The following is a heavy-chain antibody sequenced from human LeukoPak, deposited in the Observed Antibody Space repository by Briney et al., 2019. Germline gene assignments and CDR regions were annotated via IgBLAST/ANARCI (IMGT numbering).Heavy chain of an antibody. CDR1: GYTFTSYD. CDR3: ARGLLRYFDWLLPYYYYYYGMDV. Sequence: ASVKVSCKASGYTFTSYDINWVRQATGQGLEWMGWMNPNSGNTGYAQKFRGRVTMTRNTSISTAYMELSSLRSEDTAVYYCARGLLRYFDWLLPYYYYYYGMDVWGQGTTVTVSS. CDR2: MNPNSGNT. D-gene: IGHD3-9*01. V-gene: IGHV1-8*01. J-gene: IGHJ6*02.